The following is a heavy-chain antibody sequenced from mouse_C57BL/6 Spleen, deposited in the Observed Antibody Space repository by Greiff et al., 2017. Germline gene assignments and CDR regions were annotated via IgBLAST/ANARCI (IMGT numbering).Heavy chain of an antibody. J-gene: IGHJ3*01. CDR3: AREVGRGRFAY. Sequence: QVQLQQPGAELVRPGSSVTLSCKASGYTFTSYWMDWVKQRPGQGLEWIGNIYPSDSETHYNQKFKDKATLTVDKSSSTAYMQLSSLTSEDSAVYYCAREVGRGRFAYWGQGTLVTVSA. D-gene: IGHD4-1*01. CDR2: IYPSDSET. CDR1: GYTFTSYW. V-gene: IGHV1-61*01.